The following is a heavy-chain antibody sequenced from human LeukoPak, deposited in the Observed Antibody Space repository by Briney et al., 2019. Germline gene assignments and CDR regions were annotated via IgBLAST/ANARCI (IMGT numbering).Heavy chain of an antibody. CDR3: ARHGQTYYYGMDV. CDR2: IYHSGGA. CDR1: GGSISGFY. V-gene: IGHV4-59*08. J-gene: IGHJ6*02. Sequence: SETLSLTCSVSGGSISGFYWSWIRQPPGRGLEWIGQIYHSGGAHYNPSLKSRVTISFDTPQNQFSLKLRSVTAADTAVYSCARHGQTYYYGMDVWGQGTTVTVSS.